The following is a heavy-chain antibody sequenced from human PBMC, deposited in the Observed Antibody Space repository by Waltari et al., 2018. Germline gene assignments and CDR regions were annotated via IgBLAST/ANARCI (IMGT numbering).Heavy chain of an antibody. CDR1: GFTFTTSS. CDR3: VRGARASGMDV. D-gene: IGHD3-10*01. Sequence: EVQLLESGGDLVQPGASLRLSCVVSGFTFTTSSMTWVRQAPGQGREGGSRISPPSLDIYYADSVKGRFTVSRDNSKNTLSLQMNSLRAEDTAIYYCVRGARASGMDVWGQGTTVSVS. CDR2: ISPPSLDI. V-gene: IGHV3-23*01. J-gene: IGHJ6*02.